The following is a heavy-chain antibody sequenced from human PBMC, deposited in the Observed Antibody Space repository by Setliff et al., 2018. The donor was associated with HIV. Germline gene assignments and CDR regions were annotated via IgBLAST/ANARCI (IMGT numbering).Heavy chain of an antibody. CDR3: ARARRDSDDRGRRNHYYIDV. D-gene: IGHD1-26*01. CDR2: MNPNSGNT. Sequence: ASVKVSCKASGYTFSSNDINWVRQATGQGLEWMGWMNPNSGNTGYAQKFQGRVTMTRDTSISTAYMELNNLKFEDTAVYYCARARRDSDDRGRRNHYYIDVWGKGTTVTVSS. J-gene: IGHJ6*03. CDR1: GYTFSSND. V-gene: IGHV1-8*01.